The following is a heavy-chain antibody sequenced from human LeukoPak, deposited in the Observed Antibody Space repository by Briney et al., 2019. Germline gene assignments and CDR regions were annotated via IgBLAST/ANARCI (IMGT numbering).Heavy chain of an antibody. CDR1: GYTLTELS. D-gene: IGHD6-13*01. CDR2: FYPEDGET. V-gene: IGHV1-24*01. J-gene: IGHJ6*04. CDR3: ATERQGIAAAGDWALYYYGMDV. Sequence: ASVKVSCKVSGYTLTELSMHWVRQAPGKGLEWMGGFYPEDGETIYAQKFQGRVTMTEDTSTDTAYMELSSLRSEDTAVYYCATERQGIAAAGDWALYYYGMDVWGKGTTVTVSS.